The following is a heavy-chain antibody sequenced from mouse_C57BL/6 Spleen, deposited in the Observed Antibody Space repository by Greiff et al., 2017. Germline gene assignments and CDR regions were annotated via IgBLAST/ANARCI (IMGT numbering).Heavy chain of an antibody. D-gene: IGHD1-1*01. V-gene: IGHV1-61*01. J-gene: IGHJ2*01. Sequence: VQLQQPGAELVRPGSSVKLSCKASGYTFTSYWMDWVKQRPGQGLEWIGNIYPSDSETHYNQKFKDKATLTVDKSSSTAYMQLSSLTSEDSAVYYCARITTVPGNYFDYWGQGTTLTVSS. CDR1: GYTFTSYW. CDR2: IYPSDSET. CDR3: ARITTVPGNYFDY.